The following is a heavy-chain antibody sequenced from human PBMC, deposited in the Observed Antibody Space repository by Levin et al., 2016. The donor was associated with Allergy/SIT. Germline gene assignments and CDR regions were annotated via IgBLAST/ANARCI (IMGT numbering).Heavy chain of an antibody. Sequence: ASVKVSCKASGYTFTSYGISWVRQAPGQGLEWMGWISAYNGNTIYAQKFQGRVTMTEDTSTDTAYMELSSLRSEDTAVYYCAIFDSPGYFDYWGQGTLVTVSS. J-gene: IGHJ4*02. CDR2: ISAYNGNT. CDR1: GYTFTSYG. CDR3: AIFDSPGYFDY. V-gene: IGHV1-18*01. D-gene: IGHD3-22*01.